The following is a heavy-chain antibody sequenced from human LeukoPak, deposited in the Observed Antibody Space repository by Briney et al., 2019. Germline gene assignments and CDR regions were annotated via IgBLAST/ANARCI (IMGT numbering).Heavy chain of an antibody. D-gene: IGHD6-19*01. V-gene: IGHV5-51*01. CDR3: ARLRRAVAAFQTYYFDY. Sequence: GESLKISCKGSGYSFTSYWIGWVRQMPGKGLEWMGIIYPGDSDTRYSPSFQGQVTISADKSISTAYLQWSSLKASDTAMYYCARLRRAVAAFQTYYFDYWGQGTLVTVSS. CDR2: IYPGDSDT. J-gene: IGHJ4*02. CDR1: GYSFTSYW.